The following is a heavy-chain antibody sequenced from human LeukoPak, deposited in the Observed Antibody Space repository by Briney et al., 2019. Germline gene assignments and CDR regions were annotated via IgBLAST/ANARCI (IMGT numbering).Heavy chain of an antibody. Sequence: VKVSCKASAGTFSSYAISWVRQAPGQGLEWMGGIISIFGTENYAQKFQGRVTITADKSTSTAYMELSSLRSEDTAVYYCAREFPNGGYDSEWGHGTLVTVSS. CDR2: IISIFGTE. D-gene: IGHD5-12*01. CDR3: AREFPNGGYDSE. V-gene: IGHV1-69*13. CDR1: AGTFSSYA. J-gene: IGHJ4*01.